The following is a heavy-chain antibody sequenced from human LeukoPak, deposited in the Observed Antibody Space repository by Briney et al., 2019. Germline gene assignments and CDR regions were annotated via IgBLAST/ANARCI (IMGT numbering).Heavy chain of an antibody. CDR2: IHNSGST. CDR3: ARGSPLGDF. CDR1: GGSISGSY. Sequence: PSETLSLTCTVSGGSISGSYWSWIRQPPGKGLEWIAYIHNSGSTNFNPSLKSRVTISIDTSKNQFSLKLNSVTAADTAVYYCARGSPLGDFWGQGTLVTVSS. V-gene: IGHV4-59*01. J-gene: IGHJ4*02. D-gene: IGHD2-15*01.